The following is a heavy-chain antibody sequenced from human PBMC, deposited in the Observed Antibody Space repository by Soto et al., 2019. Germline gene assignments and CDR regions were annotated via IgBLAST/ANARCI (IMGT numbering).Heavy chain of an antibody. CDR2: IYPGDSDT. CDR3: ARDNVLCDY. Sequence: PGESLKISRQGSGYHFSSYWIGWVRQMPGKGLEWMGIIYPGDSDTRYSPSFQGQVTITRDTSASTAYMELSSLRSEDTAVYYCARDNVLCDYWGQGTLVTVSS. J-gene: IGHJ4*02. CDR1: GYHFSSYW. V-gene: IGHV5-51*01. D-gene: IGHD3-16*01.